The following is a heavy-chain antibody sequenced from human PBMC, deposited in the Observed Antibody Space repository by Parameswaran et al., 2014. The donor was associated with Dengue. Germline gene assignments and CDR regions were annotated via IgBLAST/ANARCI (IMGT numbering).Heavy chain of an antibody. CDR3: AKEGDSSGWYKRRGYYGMDV. CDR2: ISGSGGST. CDR1: SNA. J-gene: IGHJ6*02. V-gene: IGHV3-23*01. Sequence: SNARGCADARERAGWVSAISGSGGSTYYADSVKGRFTISRDNSKNTLYLQMNSLRAEDTAVYYCAKEGDSSGWYKRRGYYGMDVWGQGTTVTVSS. D-gene: IGHD6-19*01.